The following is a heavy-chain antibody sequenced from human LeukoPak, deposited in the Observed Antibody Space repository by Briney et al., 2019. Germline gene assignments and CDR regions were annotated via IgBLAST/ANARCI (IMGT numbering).Heavy chain of an antibody. CDR3: AREVGSSGWVGS. CDR1: GGSISSSSYY. D-gene: IGHD6-19*01. J-gene: IGHJ4*02. Sequence: PSETLSLTCTVSGGSISSSSYYWGWIRQPPGKGLEWIGSIYYSGSTYYNPSLKSRVTISVDTSKNQFSLKLSSVTAADTAVYYCAREVGSSGWVGSWGQRTLVTVSS. CDR2: IYYSGST. V-gene: IGHV4-39*07.